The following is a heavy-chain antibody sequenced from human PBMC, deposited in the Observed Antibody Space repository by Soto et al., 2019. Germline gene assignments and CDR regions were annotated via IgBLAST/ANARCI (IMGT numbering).Heavy chain of an antibody. V-gene: IGHV4-30-2*01. D-gene: IGHD6-19*01. J-gene: IGHJ5*02. CDR2: IYRSGVT. CDR3: AGIPYTSGLRFDR. CDR1: GDSSSTSTYS. Sequence: RSLTCSFSGDSSSTSTYSWSWIRQPPGKALEWVGFIYRSGVTSYNPSLKSRASISLDTSNNQCSLQLGSVTAAHPAVYYCAGIPYTSGLRFDRWGPGTLVIVAS.